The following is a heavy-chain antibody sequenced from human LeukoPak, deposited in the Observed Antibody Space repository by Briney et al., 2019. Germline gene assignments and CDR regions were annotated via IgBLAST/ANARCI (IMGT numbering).Heavy chain of an antibody. D-gene: IGHD5-24*01. CDR1: GGRFSSYA. J-gene: IGHJ4*02. Sequence: ASEKVSCKASGGRFSSYAISWVRQAPGQGLEWMGTVIPIVGIANYAQKFQGRVTITANKFTSTAYMELSSLRPEDTAVYYCARDGEMATIYFDYWGQGTLVTVSS. CDR3: ARDGEMATIYFDY. CDR2: VIPIVGIA. V-gene: IGHV1-69*04.